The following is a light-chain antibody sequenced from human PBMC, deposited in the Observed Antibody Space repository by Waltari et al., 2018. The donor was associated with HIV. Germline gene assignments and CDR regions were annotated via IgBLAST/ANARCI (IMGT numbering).Light chain of an antibody. CDR1: QRISNY. V-gene: IGKV1-39*01. Sequence: DIQMTQSPSSLSASVGDRVTITCRATQRISNYLNWYQQRPGKAPKLLISVASSLQIGVPSRVSGSGSGTDFTLTISSLQPEDFATYYCQQSHSTPLTFGPGTRVDIK. J-gene: IGKJ3*01. CDR3: QQSHSTPLT. CDR2: VAS.